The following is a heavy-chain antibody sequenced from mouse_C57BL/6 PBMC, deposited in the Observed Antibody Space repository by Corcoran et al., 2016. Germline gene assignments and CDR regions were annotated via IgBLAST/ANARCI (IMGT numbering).Heavy chain of an antibody. CDR2: INTYSGVP. J-gene: IGHJ4*01. CDR1: GYTFTTYG. CDR3: ARSAQARSGYYVIDY. Sequence: QIQLVQSGPELKKPGETVKISCKASGYTFTTYGMSWVKQAPGKGLKWMGWINTYSGVPTYADDFKGRFAFSLETSASTAYLQINNLKNEDTATVCCARSAQARSGYYVIDYWGQGPSVTVSS. V-gene: IGHV9-3*01. D-gene: IGHD3-2*02.